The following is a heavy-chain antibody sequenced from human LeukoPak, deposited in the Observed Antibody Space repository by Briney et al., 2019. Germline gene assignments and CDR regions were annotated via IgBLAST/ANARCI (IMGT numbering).Heavy chain of an antibody. J-gene: IGHJ4*02. Sequence: GGSLTLSCAASGFTFSSYWMHWVRQAPGKGLVWVSRINTDGSSTHYADSVKGRFTISRDNAKNTLYLQMDRRIAEDTAVYYCASTLSSSPHWGRGTLVTVSS. V-gene: IGHV3-74*01. CDR1: GFTFSSYW. CDR2: INTDGSST. CDR3: ASTLSSSPH. D-gene: IGHD6-6*01.